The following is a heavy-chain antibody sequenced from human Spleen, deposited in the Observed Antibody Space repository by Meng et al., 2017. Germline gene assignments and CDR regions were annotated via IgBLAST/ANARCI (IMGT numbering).Heavy chain of an antibody. D-gene: IGHD6-13*01. CDR2: FVSNADT. CDR1: HYTSATYG. Sequence: QAQLLQSGAEVKRPGASVWVSCKASHYTSATYGISWFRQAPGQGLEWVGWFVSNADTYPAQKFQGRVTIIADKSTNTAYMELSSLRSEDTAVYYCARGVDGIAAGVDWGQGTLVTVSS. CDR3: ARGVDGIAAGVD. V-gene: IGHV1-18*01. J-gene: IGHJ4*02.